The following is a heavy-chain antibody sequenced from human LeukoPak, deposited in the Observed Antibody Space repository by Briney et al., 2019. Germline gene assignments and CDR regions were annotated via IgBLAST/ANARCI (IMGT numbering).Heavy chain of an antibody. V-gene: IGHV4-59*01. CDR3: ARGGYYGSGNDFRFDP. Sequence: PSETLSLTCTVSGGSFSTYYWSWIRQPPGKGLEWIGYIYYSGSTNYKPSLKSRVTIVDTSKNQFSLKLSSVTAADTAVYYCARGGYYGSGNDFRFDPWGQGTLVTVSS. CDR1: GGSFSTYY. CDR2: IYYSGST. J-gene: IGHJ5*02. D-gene: IGHD3-10*01.